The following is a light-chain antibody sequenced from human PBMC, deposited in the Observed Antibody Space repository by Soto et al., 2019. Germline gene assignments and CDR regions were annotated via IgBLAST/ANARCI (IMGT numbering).Light chain of an antibody. CDR1: QSVSSY. CDR2: DAS. V-gene: IGKV3-11*01. J-gene: IGKJ4*01. Sequence: IMLPQSQATLSLSPGARATLSCGASQSVSSYLAWYQQKPGQAPRIIIYDASNRATGIPARLSGSGSGTDFTLTISSLEPEDFAVYYCQQRSNWPLTFGGGTKVDIK. CDR3: QQRSNWPLT.